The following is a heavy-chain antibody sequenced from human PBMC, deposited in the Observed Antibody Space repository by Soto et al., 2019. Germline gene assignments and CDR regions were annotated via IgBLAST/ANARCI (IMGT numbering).Heavy chain of an antibody. CDR3: SRVTRSGDYYFWSGYFFYYMDF. CDR1: GDSVSSNSAA. Sequence: SQTLSLTCAISGDSVSSNSAAWSWIRQSPSRGLEWLGRTYYRSKWYNDYAVSVKSRITINPDTSKNQFSLQLNSVTPEDTAVYYCSRVTRSGDYYFWSGYFFYYMDFWGKGTTVTVSS. V-gene: IGHV6-1*01. D-gene: IGHD3-3*01. J-gene: IGHJ6*03. CDR2: TYYRSKWYN.